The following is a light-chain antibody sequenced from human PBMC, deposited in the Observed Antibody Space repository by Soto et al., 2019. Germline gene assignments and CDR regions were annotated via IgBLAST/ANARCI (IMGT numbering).Light chain of an antibody. Sequence: EIVLTQSPGTLSSSPGERATLSCRACQSVSSSYLAWYQQKPGQAPRLLIYGASSRATGIPDRFSGSGSGTDFTLTISRLEPEDFAMYYCQQYGSSPPTFGQGTKVEIK. CDR2: GAS. V-gene: IGKV3-20*01. CDR1: QSVSSSY. J-gene: IGKJ1*01. CDR3: QQYGSSPPT.